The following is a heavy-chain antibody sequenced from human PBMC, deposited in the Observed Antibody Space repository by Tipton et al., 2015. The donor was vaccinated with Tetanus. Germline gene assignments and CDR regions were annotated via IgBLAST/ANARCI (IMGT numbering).Heavy chain of an antibody. V-gene: IGHV4-39*01. Sequence: LRLSCTVSGGSISDSNSYWGWIRQSPGKGLEWVGSIYYSGTTYYNPSLRSRVTISTDTSRNQFSLRLNSVTAADTAVYYCVIETTTISGGIYYYYFGTDVWGQGP. J-gene: IGHJ6*02. D-gene: IGHD5-24*01. CDR3: VIETTTISGGIYYYYFGTDV. CDR2: IYYSGTT. CDR1: GGSISDSNSY.